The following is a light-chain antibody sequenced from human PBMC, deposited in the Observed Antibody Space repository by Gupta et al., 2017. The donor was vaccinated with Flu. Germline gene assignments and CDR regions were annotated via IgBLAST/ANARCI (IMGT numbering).Light chain of an antibody. V-gene: IGLV3-25*02. J-gene: IGLJ2*01. CDR3: PSEDSSGTYVV. Sequence: SYELTQPPSVSVSPGQTARITCSGDALPKQYAYWYQQKPGQAPVLVIYKDSERPSGIPERFSGSSSGTTATLTISGVQAEDEADYDCPSEDSSGTYVVFGGGTKLTVL. CDR1: ALPKQY. CDR2: KDS.